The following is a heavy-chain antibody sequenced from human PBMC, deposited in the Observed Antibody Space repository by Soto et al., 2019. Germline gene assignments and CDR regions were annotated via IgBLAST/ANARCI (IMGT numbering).Heavy chain of an antibody. CDR1: GGSISSSSYY. D-gene: IGHD3-3*01. Sequence: SETLSLTCTVSGGSISSSSYYWGWIRQPPGKGLEWIGSIYYSGSTYYNPSLKSRVTISVDTSKNQFSLKLSSVTAADTAVYYCASITYDFWSGYRGKWFDPWGQGTLVTVSS. CDR3: ASITYDFWSGYRGKWFDP. J-gene: IGHJ5*02. CDR2: IYYSGST. V-gene: IGHV4-39*01.